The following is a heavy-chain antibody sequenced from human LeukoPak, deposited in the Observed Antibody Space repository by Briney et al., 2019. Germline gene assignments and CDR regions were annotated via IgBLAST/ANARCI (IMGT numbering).Heavy chain of an antibody. CDR1: GGSISSYY. D-gene: IGHD1-1*01. Sequence: PSETLSLTCTVSGGSISSYYWSWIRQPPGKGLEWIGYIYYRGSANYNPSLKSRVTISVDTSKNQFSLKLSSVTAADTAVYYCARDRGYTAGVVDYWGQGTLVTVSS. CDR3: ARDRGYTAGVVDY. CDR2: IYYRGSA. V-gene: IGHV4-59*01. J-gene: IGHJ4*02.